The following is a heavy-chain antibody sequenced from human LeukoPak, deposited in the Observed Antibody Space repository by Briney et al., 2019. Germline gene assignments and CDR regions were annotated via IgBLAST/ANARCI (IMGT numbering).Heavy chain of an antibody. D-gene: IGHD2/OR15-2a*01. V-gene: IGHV3-21*01. Sequence: PGGSLRLSCAASGFTFSSYAMHWVRQAPGKGLEWVSSISSSSSYIYYADSMKGRFTISRDNAKNSLYLQMNSLRAEDTAVYYCATESKNWFDPWGQGTLVTVSS. CDR2: ISSSSSYI. J-gene: IGHJ5*02. CDR1: GFTFSSYA. CDR3: ATESKNWFDP.